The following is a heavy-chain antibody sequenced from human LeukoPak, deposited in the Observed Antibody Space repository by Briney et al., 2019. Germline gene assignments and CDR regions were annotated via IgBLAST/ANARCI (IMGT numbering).Heavy chain of an antibody. D-gene: IGHD6-19*01. Sequence: PGGSLRLSCAASGFTFSSYAMHWVRQAPGKGLEWVAVISYDGSNKYYADSVKGRFTISRDNAKNSLYLQMNSLRAEDTAVYYCAREGGSSGWYLDYWGQGTLVTVSS. V-gene: IGHV3-30-3*01. CDR1: GFTFSSYA. CDR2: ISYDGSNK. CDR3: AREGGSSGWYLDY. J-gene: IGHJ4*02.